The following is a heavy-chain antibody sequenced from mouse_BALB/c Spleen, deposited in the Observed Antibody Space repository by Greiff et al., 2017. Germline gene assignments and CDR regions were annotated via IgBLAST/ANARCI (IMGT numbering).Heavy chain of an antibody. Sequence: QVQLQQPGAELVMPGASVKMSCKASGYTFTDYWMHWVKQRPGQGLEWIGAIDTSDSYTSYNQKFKGKATLTVDESSSTAYMQLSSLTSEDSAVYYCAREEKLAYYFDYWGQGTTLTVSS. CDR3: AREEKLAYYFDY. CDR1: GYTFTDYW. CDR2: IDTSDSYT. D-gene: IGHD4-1*01. V-gene: IGHV1-69*01. J-gene: IGHJ2*01.